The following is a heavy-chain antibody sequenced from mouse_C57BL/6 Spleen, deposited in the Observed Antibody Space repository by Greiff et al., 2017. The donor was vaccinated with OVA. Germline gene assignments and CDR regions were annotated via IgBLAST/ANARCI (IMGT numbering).Heavy chain of an antibody. CDR1: GYTFTSYW. Sequence: QVQLQQPGAELVKPGASVKLSCKASGYTFTSYWMHWVKQRPGQGLEWIGMIHPNSGSTNYNEKFKSKATLTVDKSSSTAYMQLSSLTSEDVAVYYCARTGRNPGGYFDVWGTGTTVTVSS. CDR2: IHPNSGST. J-gene: IGHJ1*03. CDR3: ARTGRNPGGYFDV. V-gene: IGHV1-64*01.